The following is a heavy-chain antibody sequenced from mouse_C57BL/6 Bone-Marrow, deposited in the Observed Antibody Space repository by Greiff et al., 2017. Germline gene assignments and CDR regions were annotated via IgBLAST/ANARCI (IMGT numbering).Heavy chain of an antibody. J-gene: IGHJ4*01. CDR3: ARRGRNCYAMDY. CDR1: GYTFTDYY. D-gene: IGHD2-1*01. CDR2: INPYNGGT. V-gene: IGHV1-19*01. Sequence: VQLQQSGPVLVKPGASVKMSCKASGYTFTDYYMNWVKQSHGKSLEWIGVINPYNGGTSYNQKVKGKATLTVDKSSSTAYMELNSLTSEDSAVYYCARRGRNCYAMDYWGQGTSVTVSS.